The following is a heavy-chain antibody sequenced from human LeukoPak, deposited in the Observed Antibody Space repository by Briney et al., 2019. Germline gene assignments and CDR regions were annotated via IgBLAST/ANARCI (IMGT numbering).Heavy chain of an antibody. Sequence: SETLSLTCTVSGGSISSGSYYWSWIRQPAGKGLEWIGRIYTSGSNNYNHSLKSRVTISVDTSKNQFSLKLSSVTAADTAVYYCARDAYCSSTSCYAGGYYYMDVWGKGTTVTISS. CDR2: IYTSGSN. V-gene: IGHV4-61*02. D-gene: IGHD2-2*01. J-gene: IGHJ6*03. CDR1: GGSISSGSYY. CDR3: ARDAYCSSTSCYAGGYYYMDV.